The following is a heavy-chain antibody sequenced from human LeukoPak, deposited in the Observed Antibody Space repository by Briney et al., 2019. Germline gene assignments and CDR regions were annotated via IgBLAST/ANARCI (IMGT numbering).Heavy chain of an antibody. CDR1: GGSFSSYA. Sequence: GASVKVSCKASGGSFSSYAISWVRQAPGQGLEWMGGIIPMFGTANYAQKFQGRVTITADKSTSTAYMELSSLRSEDTAVYYCARDWVGYCSGGSCYSTTEFDYWGQGTLVTVSS. V-gene: IGHV1-69*06. CDR3: ARDWVGYCSGGSCYSTTEFDY. CDR2: IIPMFGTA. J-gene: IGHJ4*02. D-gene: IGHD2-15*01.